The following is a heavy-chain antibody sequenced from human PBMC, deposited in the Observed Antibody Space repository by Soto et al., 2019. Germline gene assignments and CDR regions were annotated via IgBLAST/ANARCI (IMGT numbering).Heavy chain of an antibody. J-gene: IGHJ6*03. CDR2: INGGDDSI. CDR1: GFTFRSSP. Sequence: GGSLRLSCAVSGFTFRSSPMSWVRRAPGKGLEWVSGINGGDDSIYYAESVKGRFTITRDNAKNTLYLQMNSLRAEDTAVYYCARDRGSSWYSYYYYYMDVWGKGTTVTVSS. D-gene: IGHD6-13*01. V-gene: IGHV3-23*01. CDR3: ARDRGSSWYSYYYYYMDV.